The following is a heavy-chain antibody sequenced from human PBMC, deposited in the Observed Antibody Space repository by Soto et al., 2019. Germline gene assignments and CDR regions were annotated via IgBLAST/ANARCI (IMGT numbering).Heavy chain of an antibody. CDR3: ARDIVFEESSDNVAGY. J-gene: IGHJ4*02. D-gene: IGHD6-19*01. Sequence: SVKTSCKVSGYRFTSYGFSWVRQAPGQGLEWMRWISGYNGYIKYSQRFQGRVTMTTDTSTSTVYMELRSLRADDTAVYYCARDIVFEESSDNVAGYWGQGTLVTVPS. V-gene: IGHV1-18*01. CDR1: GYRFTSYG. CDR2: ISGYNGYI.